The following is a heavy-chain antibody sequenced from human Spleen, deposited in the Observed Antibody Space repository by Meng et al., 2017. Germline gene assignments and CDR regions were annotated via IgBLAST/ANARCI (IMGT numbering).Heavy chain of an antibody. D-gene: IGHD5-18*01. J-gene: IGHJ4*02. CDR3: ARGRFTGYSNGYPADYDY. CDR1: GGTLSDYA. V-gene: IGHV1-69*05. CDR2: IVPMFGTP. Sequence: SVKVSCKASGGTLSDYAISWVRQAPGQGLEWMAVIVPMFGTPNSAQKFKGRVALTTDKSTNTAYMELSSLRSEDTAVYYCARGRFTGYSNGYPADYDYWGQGTLVTVSS.